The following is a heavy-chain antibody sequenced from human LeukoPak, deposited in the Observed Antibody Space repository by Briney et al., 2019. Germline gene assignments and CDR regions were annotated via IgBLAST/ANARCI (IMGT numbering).Heavy chain of an antibody. Sequence: PSETLSLTCTVSGGSISSYYWSWIRQPAGKGLEWIGRIYTSGSTNYNPSLKSRVTMSVDTSKNQFSLKLSSVTAADTAVYYCARCLSVVAAVGGCWAFDIWRQGTMVTVSS. CDR3: ARCLSVVAAVGGCWAFDI. CDR2: IYTSGST. J-gene: IGHJ3*02. V-gene: IGHV4-4*07. D-gene: IGHD6-13*01. CDR1: GGSISSYY.